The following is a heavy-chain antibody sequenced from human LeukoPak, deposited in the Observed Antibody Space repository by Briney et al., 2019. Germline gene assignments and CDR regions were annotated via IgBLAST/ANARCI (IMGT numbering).Heavy chain of an antibody. V-gene: IGHV4-39*07. J-gene: IGHJ3*02. CDR2: IYYSGGT. CDR3: ARAGRWEGRPHAFDI. CDR1: GGSISSSNCY. D-gene: IGHD1-26*01. Sequence: PSETLSLTCTVSGGSISSSNCYWGWIRQPPGKGLEWIGSIYYSGGTYYNPSLKSRVTISVDTSKNQFSLRLTSVTAADTAVYYCARAGRWEGRPHAFDIWGQGTMVTVSS.